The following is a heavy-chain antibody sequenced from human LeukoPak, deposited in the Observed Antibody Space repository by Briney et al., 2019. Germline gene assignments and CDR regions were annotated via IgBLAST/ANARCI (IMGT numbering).Heavy chain of an antibody. D-gene: IGHD3-9*01. V-gene: IGHV4-59*13. J-gene: IGHJ3*02. Sequence: SSETLSLTCTVSGGSISSYYWSWIRQPPGKGLELIGYIYYSGSTNYNPSLKSRVTISVDTSKNQFSLKLSSVTAADTAVYYCAIIGFDILTGYYYAFDIWGQGTMVTVSS. CDR2: IYYSGST. CDR3: AIIGFDILTGYYYAFDI. CDR1: GGSISSYY.